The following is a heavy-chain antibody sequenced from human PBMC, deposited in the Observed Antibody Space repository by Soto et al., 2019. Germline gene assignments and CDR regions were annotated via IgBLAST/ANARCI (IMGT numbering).Heavy chain of an antibody. J-gene: IGHJ4*02. D-gene: IGHD3-3*01. Sequence: QVQLQESGPGLVKPSETLSLTCSVSGGSIGSYYWSWIRQPPGKGLEWIGHIYYSGSTNYNPSLKSRVTISVATSKNQFSLQLSSVTAADTAVYYCARGGWRQIDYWGQGTLVTVSS. CDR1: GGSIGSYY. CDR3: ARGGWRQIDY. V-gene: IGHV4-59*08. CDR2: IYYSGST.